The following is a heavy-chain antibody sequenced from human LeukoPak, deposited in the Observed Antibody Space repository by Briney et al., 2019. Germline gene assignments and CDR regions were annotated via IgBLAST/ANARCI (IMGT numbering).Heavy chain of an antibody. CDR2: IYYDGSNN. V-gene: IGHV3-30*12. CDR1: GFTFNSFG. Sequence: PGGSLRLSCAASGFTFNSFGIHWVRQAPGKGLEWVAVIYYDGSNNFYSDSVKGRFTISRDNSKNTVFLQMSSLRAEDTAVYYCARDHHPGYHVSLGFNWLDPWGQGTLVSVSS. CDR3: ARDHHPGYHVSLGFNWLDP. J-gene: IGHJ5*02. D-gene: IGHD3-10*02.